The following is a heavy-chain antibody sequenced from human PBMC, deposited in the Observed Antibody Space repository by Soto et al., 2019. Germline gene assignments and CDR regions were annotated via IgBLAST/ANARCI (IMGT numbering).Heavy chain of an antibody. D-gene: IGHD1-26*01. CDR2: IIPIFGTA. CDR3: ASRDSGNFGSYYYYGMDV. CDR1: GGTFSSYA. Sequence: QVQLVQSGAEVKKPGSSVKVSCKASGGTFSSYAITWVRQAPGQGLEWMGGIIPIFGTANYAQKFQGRGTVTADESTRTPAMELSSLRSEDTAVYYCASRDSGNFGSYYYYGMDVWGQGTTVTVSS. V-gene: IGHV1-69*12. J-gene: IGHJ6*02.